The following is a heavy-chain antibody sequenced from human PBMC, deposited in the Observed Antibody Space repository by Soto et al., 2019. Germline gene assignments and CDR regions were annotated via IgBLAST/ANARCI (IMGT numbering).Heavy chain of an antibody. D-gene: IGHD1-1*01. Sequence: QVQLVESGGGVGQPGRSLRLSCRGSGFTFSHSGMHWVRQAPGKGLEWVIFISSDGSTIYYGNSVKGRFTISRDNSSNTVYLQMNSLRPEDTAAYYCAKDTPGTVSRRGKGTLVTVSP. CDR1: GFTFSHSG. J-gene: IGHJ4*02. CDR2: ISSDGSTI. CDR3: AKDTPGTVSR. V-gene: IGHV3-30*18.